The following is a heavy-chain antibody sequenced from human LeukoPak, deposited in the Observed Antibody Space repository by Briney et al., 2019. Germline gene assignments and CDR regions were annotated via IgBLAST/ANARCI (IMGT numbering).Heavy chain of an antibody. CDR3: VRCSRSSTSCYSAFDI. D-gene: IGHD2-2*02. CDR1: GFSFSNHY. CDR2: INEDGSNK. J-gene: IGHJ3*02. V-gene: IGHV3-7*03. Sequence: GGSLRLSCTASGFSFSNHYMRWIRQAPGKGLEWVANINEDGSNKWHLGSVKGRFTVSRDNAKNSLYLQMNSLRAEDTALYHCVRCSRSSTSCYSAFDIWGQGTMVTVSS.